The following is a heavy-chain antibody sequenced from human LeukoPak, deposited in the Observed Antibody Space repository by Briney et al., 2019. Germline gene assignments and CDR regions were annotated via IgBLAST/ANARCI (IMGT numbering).Heavy chain of an antibody. J-gene: IGHJ4*02. CDR1: GYSFTTYY. CDR3: ARRGSGSPTHFDY. D-gene: IGHD3-10*01. CDR2: IYPGDSDT. V-gene: IGHV5-51*01. Sequence: GESLKISCKGSGYSFTTYYIGWVRQMPGKGLEWMGIIYPGDSDTRYSPSFQGQVTISADKSISTAYLQWSSLKASDAAIYYCARRGSGSPTHFDYWGQGILVTVSS.